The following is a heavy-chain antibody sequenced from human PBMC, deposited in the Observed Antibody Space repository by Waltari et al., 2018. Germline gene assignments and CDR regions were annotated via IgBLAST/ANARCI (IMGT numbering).Heavy chain of an antibody. CDR2: IRSKANSDAT. J-gene: IGHJ4*02. CDR1: GFTFSGSA. Sequence: EVQLVESGGGLVQPGGSLKLSCAASGFTFSGSAMHWVRQASGKGLGWVGRIRSKANSDATTYAASVKGRFTISRDDSKNTAYLQMNSLKTEDTAVYYCTSRMTTEKYADYWGQGTLVTVSS. V-gene: IGHV3-73*02. CDR3: TSRMTTEKYADY. D-gene: IGHD4-17*01.